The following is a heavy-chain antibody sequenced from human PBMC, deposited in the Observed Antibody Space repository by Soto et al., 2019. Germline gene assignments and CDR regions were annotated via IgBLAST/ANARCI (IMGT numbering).Heavy chain of an antibody. Sequence: QVQLVQSGAQVKKPGSSVKVSCKASGGTFSSYAISWVRQAPGQGLEWMGGIIPIFGTANYAQKFQGRVTITADESTSTAYMELSSLRSEDTAVYYCARRSREKYTVTYYPLDYWGQGTLVTVSS. CDR1: GGTFSSYA. V-gene: IGHV1-69*01. D-gene: IGHD4-17*01. CDR3: ARRSREKYTVTYYPLDY. J-gene: IGHJ4*02. CDR2: IIPIFGTA.